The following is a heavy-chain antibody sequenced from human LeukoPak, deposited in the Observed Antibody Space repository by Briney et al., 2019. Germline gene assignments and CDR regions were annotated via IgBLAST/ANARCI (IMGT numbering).Heavy chain of an antibody. D-gene: IGHD3-10*01. CDR3: ARDRGYGSGRIY. CDR2: ISYDGSNK. CDR1: GFTFSSYG. J-gene: IGHJ4*02. V-gene: IGHV3-30*03. Sequence: GGSLRLSCAASGFTFSSYGMHWVRQAPGKGLEWVAVISYDGSNKYYADSVKGRFTISGDNSKNTLYLQMNSLRAEDTAVYYCARDRGYGSGRIYWGQGTLVTVSS.